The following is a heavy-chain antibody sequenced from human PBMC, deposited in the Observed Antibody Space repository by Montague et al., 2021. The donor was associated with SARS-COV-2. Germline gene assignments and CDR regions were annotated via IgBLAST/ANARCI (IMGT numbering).Heavy chain of an antibody. CDR2: XDWDDDK. J-gene: IGHJ4*02. Sequence: PALVKPTQTLTLTCTFSGFSLITSGMCVSWIRQPSGKALEWLTLXDWDDDKYYSSSLKTRLTISKDTSKNQVVLTMTNMDPVDTATYYCARSYGTTVIAQHFDYWGQGTLVTVSS. D-gene: IGHD4-23*01. CDR3: ARSYGTTVIAQHFDY. V-gene: IGHV2-70*01. CDR1: GFSLITSGMC.